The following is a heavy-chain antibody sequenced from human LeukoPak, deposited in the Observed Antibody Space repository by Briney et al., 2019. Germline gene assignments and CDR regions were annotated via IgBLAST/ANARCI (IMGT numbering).Heavy chain of an antibody. V-gene: IGHV3-23*01. J-gene: IGHJ4*02. CDR2: ISGGGGST. Sequence: GGSLRLSCAASGFTFSSYAMSWVRQAPGKGLEWVSAISGGGGSTYYADSVKGRFTISRDNSKNTLYLQMNSLRAEDTAVYYCARGSYSSGWYVNYWGQGTLVTVSS. CDR1: GFTFSSYA. CDR3: ARGSYSSGWYVNY. D-gene: IGHD6-19*01.